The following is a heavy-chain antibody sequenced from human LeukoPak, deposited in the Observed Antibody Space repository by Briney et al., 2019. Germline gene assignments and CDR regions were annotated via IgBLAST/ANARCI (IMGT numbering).Heavy chain of an antibody. V-gene: IGHV3-23*01. Sequence: PGGSLRLSCAASGFTFNSYAMSWVRQAPGKGLEWVSTISGGDNNTYYADSVKGRSAISRDNAKNMLYLQMNSLRAEDTAVYYCAILHDYWGQGTLVTVSS. D-gene: IGHD4-11*01. CDR3: AILHDY. J-gene: IGHJ4*02. CDR1: GFTFNSYA. CDR2: ISGGDNNT.